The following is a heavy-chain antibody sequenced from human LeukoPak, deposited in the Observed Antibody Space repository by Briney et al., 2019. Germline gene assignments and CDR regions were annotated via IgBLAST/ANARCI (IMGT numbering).Heavy chain of an antibody. D-gene: IGHD6-6*01. CDR3: ARSSYSSSSSV. CDR1: GFTFSSYS. V-gene: IGHV3-7*03. J-gene: IGHJ3*01. Sequence: GGSLRLSCAASGFTFSSYSMNWVRQAPGKGLEWVANIKQDGSEKYYADSVKGRFIISRDNAKNALYLQINSLRAEDTAVYYCARSSYSSSSSVWGQGTMVTVSS. CDR2: IKQDGSEK.